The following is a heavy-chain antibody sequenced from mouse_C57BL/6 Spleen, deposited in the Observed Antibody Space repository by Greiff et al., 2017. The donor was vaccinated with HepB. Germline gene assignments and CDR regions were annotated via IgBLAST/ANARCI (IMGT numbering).Heavy chain of an antibody. CDR3: AREGDGRGFAY. CDR2: IHPNSGST. V-gene: IGHV1-64*01. D-gene: IGHD1-1*01. J-gene: IGHJ3*01. CDR1: GYTFTSYW. Sequence: VQLQQPGAELVKPGASVKLSCKASGYTFTSYWMHWVKQRPGQGLEWIGMIHPNSGSTNYNEKFKSKATLTVDKSSSTAYMQLSSLTSEDSAVYYCAREGDGRGFAYWGQGTLVTVSA.